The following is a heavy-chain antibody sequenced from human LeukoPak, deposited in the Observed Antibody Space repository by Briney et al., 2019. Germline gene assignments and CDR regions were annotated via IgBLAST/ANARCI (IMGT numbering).Heavy chain of an antibody. V-gene: IGHV3-21*01. CDR3: ARSEDYDILTGYAADFDY. CDR2: ISSSSSYI. D-gene: IGHD3-9*01. Sequence: PGGSLRLSCAASGFIFSNYAMSWVRQAPGKGLEWVSSISSSSSYIYYADSVKGRFTISRDNAKNSLYLQMNSLRAEDTAVYYCARSEDYDILTGYAADFDYWGQGTLVTVSS. J-gene: IGHJ4*02. CDR1: GFIFSNYA.